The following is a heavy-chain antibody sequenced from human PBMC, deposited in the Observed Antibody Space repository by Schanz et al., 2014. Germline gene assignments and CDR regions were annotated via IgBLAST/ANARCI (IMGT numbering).Heavy chain of an antibody. D-gene: IGHD2-21*01. CDR1: EFSFSSFG. CDR3: AKGQLLSYYFDY. Sequence: EVQLVESGGGLVQPRGSLRLSCAASEFSFSSFGMNWVRQAPGKGLEWVSYISSSSSTIYYADSVKGRFTISRDNAKNSLYLQMNSLRSEDTAVYYCAKGQLLSYYFDYWGQGTQVTVSS. J-gene: IGHJ4*02. CDR2: ISSSSSTI. V-gene: IGHV3-48*01.